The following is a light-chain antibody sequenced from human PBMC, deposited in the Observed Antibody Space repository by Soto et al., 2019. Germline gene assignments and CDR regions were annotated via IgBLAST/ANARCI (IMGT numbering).Light chain of an antibody. CDR2: DAS. V-gene: IGKV3-15*01. Sequence: EVVMTQSPATLSVSPGEGATLSCRTGQSVSTNLAWHQQKPGQAPRLLIYDASTRATGIPVRFSGSGSGTEFTLTISSLQSEDFAVYYCQQYNNWPRTFGRGTKV. J-gene: IGKJ1*01. CDR3: QQYNNWPRT. CDR1: QSVSTN.